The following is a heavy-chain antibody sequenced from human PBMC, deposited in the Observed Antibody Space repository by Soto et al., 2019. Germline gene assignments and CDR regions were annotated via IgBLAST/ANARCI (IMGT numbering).Heavy chain of an antibody. CDR3: ARMSIVGRRDYYYGMGL. CDR1: GITFNDYS. V-gene: IGHV3-21*06. J-gene: IGHJ6*02. CDR2: ITDSSGYK. Sequence: EVQLVESGGGLVKPGGSLRLSCAASGITFNDYSMNWVRQAPGKGLEWVSCITDSSGYKYYADSVKGRFAISRDNAKYSLYLQMNSLRPEDTAVYYCARMSIVGRRDYYYGMGLWGPGTTVTVSS. D-gene: IGHD6-6*01.